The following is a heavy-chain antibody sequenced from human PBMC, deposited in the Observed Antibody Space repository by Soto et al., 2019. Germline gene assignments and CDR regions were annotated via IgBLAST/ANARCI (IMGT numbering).Heavy chain of an antibody. CDR1: GFSFSSYA. D-gene: IGHD2-21*02. V-gene: IGHV3-23*01. CDR2: ISGSGGST. CDR3: AKDAVVTADEYFQH. J-gene: IGHJ1*01. Sequence: PGGSLRLSCAASGFSFSSYAMTWVRQAPGKGLEWVSDISGSGGSTNYADSVKGRFTISRDNSKNTLYLQMKTLRADDTAVYYCAKDAVVTADEYFQHWGQGTLVTVSS.